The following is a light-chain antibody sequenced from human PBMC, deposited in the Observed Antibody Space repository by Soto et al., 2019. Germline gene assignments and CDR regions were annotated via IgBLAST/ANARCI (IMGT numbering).Light chain of an antibody. V-gene: IGLV2-14*01. CDR1: SSDVGGYNY. J-gene: IGLJ1*01. Sequence: QSVLTQPASVSGSPGQSITISCTGTSSDVGGYNYVSWYQQHPGKAPKLMIYEVSNRPSGVSNRFSGSKSGNTASLTISGLQAEDEADYYCSSYTSILYVFGTGTQLTVL. CDR2: EVS. CDR3: SSYTSILYV.